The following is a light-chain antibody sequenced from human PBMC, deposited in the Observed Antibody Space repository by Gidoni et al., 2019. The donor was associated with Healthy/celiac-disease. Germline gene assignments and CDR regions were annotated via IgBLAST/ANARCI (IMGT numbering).Light chain of an antibody. CDR1: QSVNSN. CDR3: QQYNNWPSWT. V-gene: IGKV3-15*01. J-gene: IGKJ1*01. CDR2: GAS. Sequence: EIVMTQSPATLSVSPGERATLSCRASQSVNSNLAWYQQKPGQAPRLLIYGASTRATGIPARFSGSGSGTEFTLTISSRQSEDFEVYYCQQYNNWPSWTFGQGTKVEIK.